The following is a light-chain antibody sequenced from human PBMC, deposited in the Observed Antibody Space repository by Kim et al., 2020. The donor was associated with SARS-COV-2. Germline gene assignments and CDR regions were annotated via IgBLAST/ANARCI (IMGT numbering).Light chain of an antibody. V-gene: IGKV3-20*01. CDR2: GTS. CDR3: QQYGSSLTWT. Sequence: PGERATLSCRASQSVRSAHLAWYQQKPGQAPRLLIYGTSTRAIGIPDRFSGSGSGTDFTLTISRLEPEDVVVYYCQQYGSSLTWTFGQGTKVDIK. CDR1: QSVRSAH. J-gene: IGKJ1*01.